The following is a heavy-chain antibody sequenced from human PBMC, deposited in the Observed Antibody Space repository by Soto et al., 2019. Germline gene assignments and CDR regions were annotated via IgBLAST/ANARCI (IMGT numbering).Heavy chain of an antibody. D-gene: IGHD6-13*01. Sequence: GGSLRLSCAASGLTFSSYAMSWVRQAPGKGLEWVSAISGSGGSTYYADSVKGRFTISRDNSKNTLYLQMNSLRAEDTAVYYCAKARIAAAGTDYFDYWGQGTLVTVSS. CDR2: ISGSGGST. J-gene: IGHJ4*02. CDR1: GLTFSSYA. V-gene: IGHV3-23*01. CDR3: AKARIAAAGTDYFDY.